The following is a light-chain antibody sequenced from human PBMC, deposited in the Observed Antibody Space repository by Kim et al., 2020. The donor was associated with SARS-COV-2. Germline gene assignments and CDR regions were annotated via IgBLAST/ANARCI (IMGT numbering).Light chain of an antibody. Sequence: GQRSTIYCSGNSSKTGSNYVYWYRQLPGTAPKHLVYRNNQRPSGVPDRFSGSKSGNSASLAISGLRSEDEADYYCAAWDDSLSGVVFGGGTQLTVL. J-gene: IGLJ2*01. CDR3: AAWDDSLSGVV. CDR2: RNN. CDR1: SSKTGSNY. V-gene: IGLV1-47*01.